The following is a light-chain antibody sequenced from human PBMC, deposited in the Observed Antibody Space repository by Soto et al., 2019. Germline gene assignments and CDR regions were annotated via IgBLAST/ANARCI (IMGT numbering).Light chain of an antibody. CDR1: QSISSSY. CDR3: QPYGSSRFT. J-gene: IGKJ3*01. V-gene: IGKV3-20*01. CDR2: GAS. Sequence: EIVLTQSPGTLSLSPGERATLSCRASQSISSSYLAWYQQKPGQAPRLLVYGASSRATGIPDRFSGSGSGTDFTLTISRLEPEDFAVYYCQPYGSSRFTFGPGTKLDIK.